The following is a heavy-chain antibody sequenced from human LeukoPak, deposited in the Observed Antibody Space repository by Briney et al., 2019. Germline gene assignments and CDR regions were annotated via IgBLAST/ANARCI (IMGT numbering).Heavy chain of an antibody. CDR3: ARPGRRDYYFDY. Sequence: PSETLSRTCTVSGGSISSSSYYWGWIRQPPGKGLEWIGSIYYSGSTYYNPSLKSRVTISVDTSKNQFSLKLSSVTAADTAVYYCARPGRRDYYFDYWGQGTLVTVSS. V-gene: IGHV4-39*01. D-gene: IGHD2-21*02. CDR2: IYYSGST. CDR1: GGSISSSSYY. J-gene: IGHJ4*02.